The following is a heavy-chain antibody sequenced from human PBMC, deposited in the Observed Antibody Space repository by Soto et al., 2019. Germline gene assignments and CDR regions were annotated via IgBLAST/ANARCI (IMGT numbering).Heavy chain of an antibody. CDR2: ISAYNGNT. D-gene: IGHD7-27*01. J-gene: IGHJ3*02. CDR1: GYTFTSYG. V-gene: IGHV1-18*01. Sequence: ASVKVSCKASGYTFTSYGISWVRQAPGQGLEWMGWISAYNGNTNYAQKLQGRVTMTTDTSTSTAYMELRSLRSDDTAVYYCAREITGDPEPAFDIWGQGTMVTVSS. CDR3: AREITGDPEPAFDI.